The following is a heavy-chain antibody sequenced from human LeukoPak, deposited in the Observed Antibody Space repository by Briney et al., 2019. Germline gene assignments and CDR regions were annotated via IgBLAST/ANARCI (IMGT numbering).Heavy chain of an antibody. D-gene: IGHD6-6*01. V-gene: IGHV3-11*01. J-gene: IGHJ4*02. CDR2: LSSGGSNI. CDR1: GFTFSVFY. CDR3: ARVARGHSSSPDYFDY. Sequence: PGGSLSLPCAASGFTFSVFYMSWIRQAPGKGREWVSYLSSGGSNIYYADSVKGRYTISRDYAEHSLYLQKNSLRAEHTAVYYCARVARGHSSSPDYFDYWGQGTLVTVSS.